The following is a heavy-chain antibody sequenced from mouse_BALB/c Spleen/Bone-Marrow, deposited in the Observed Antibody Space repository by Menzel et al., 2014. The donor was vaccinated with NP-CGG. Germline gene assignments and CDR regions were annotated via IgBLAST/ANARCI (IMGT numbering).Heavy chain of an antibody. CDR1: GFTFSSYA. J-gene: IGHJ4*01. CDR3: ARGGGLRGLYPMDY. D-gene: IGHD2-4*01. CDR2: ISSGGGT. V-gene: IGHV5-6-5*01. Sequence: EVQVVESGGGLVKPGGSLKLSCAGSGFTFSSYAMSWGHQTPEKRLEWVASISSGGGTYYPASVKGRFTISRDSVRNILYLQMSSLRSEDTAMYYCARGGGLRGLYPMDYWGQGTSVTVSS.